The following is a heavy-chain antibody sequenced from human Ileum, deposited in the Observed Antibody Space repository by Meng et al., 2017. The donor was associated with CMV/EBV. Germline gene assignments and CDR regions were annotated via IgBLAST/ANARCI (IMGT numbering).Heavy chain of an antibody. CDR1: GFNFNNYW. J-gene: IGHJ4*02. V-gene: IGHV3-74*01. CDR2: VKSDGSGI. CDR3: GRERWGFGDY. Sequence: GESLKISCAASGFNFNNYWMLWVRQAPGKGLMWVSRVKSDGSGITYADSVKGRFTISRDNAKNTLYLQMNSLRVDDTAVYFCGRERWGFGDYWGQGTMVTVSS. D-gene: IGHD2-21*01.